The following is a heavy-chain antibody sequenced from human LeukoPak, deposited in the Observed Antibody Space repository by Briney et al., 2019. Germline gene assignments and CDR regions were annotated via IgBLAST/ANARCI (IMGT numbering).Heavy chain of an antibody. CDR2: IYYSGSI. CDR3: AGRLLVVPAAPWWFDP. J-gene: IGHJ5*02. Sequence: SETLSLTCTVPGGSISSYYWSWIRQPPGKGLEWIGYIYYSGSINYNPSLKSRVTISVDTSKNQFSLKLSSVTAADTAVYYCAGRLLVVPAAPWWFDPWGQGTLVTVSS. D-gene: IGHD2-2*01. V-gene: IGHV4-59*12. CDR1: GGSISSYY.